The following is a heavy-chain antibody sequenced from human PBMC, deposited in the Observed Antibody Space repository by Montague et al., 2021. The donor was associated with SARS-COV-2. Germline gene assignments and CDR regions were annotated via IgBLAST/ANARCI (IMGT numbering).Heavy chain of an antibody. CDR2: IYHSGGT. D-gene: IGHD3-10*01. Sequence: SETLSLTCTVSGGSISGDGFYWGWLRQPPGKGLEWIGLIYHSGGTYNGPSLKRRFSISVDTSKNQFSLKVTSVTAADTAVYYCARRPGTFGAAFDIWGLGTMVTVSS. V-gene: IGHV4-39*01. J-gene: IGHJ3*02. CDR1: GGSISGDGFY. CDR3: ARRPGTFGAAFDI.